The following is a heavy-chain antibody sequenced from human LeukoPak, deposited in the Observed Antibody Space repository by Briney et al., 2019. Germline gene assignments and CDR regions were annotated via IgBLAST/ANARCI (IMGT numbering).Heavy chain of an antibody. CDR3: ARAPGGPYSSSWTDAFDI. Sequence: GRSLRLSCAASGFTFSSYAMHWVRQAPGKGLEWVAVISYDGSNKYYADSVKGRFTISRDNSKNTLYLQMNSLRAEDTAVYYCARAPGGPYSSSWTDAFDIWGQGTMVTVSS. CDR1: GFTFSSYA. CDR2: ISYDGSNK. V-gene: IGHV3-30*14. J-gene: IGHJ3*02. D-gene: IGHD6-13*01.